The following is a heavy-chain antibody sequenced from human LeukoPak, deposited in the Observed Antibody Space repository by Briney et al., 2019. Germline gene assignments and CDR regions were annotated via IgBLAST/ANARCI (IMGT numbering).Heavy chain of an antibody. CDR1: GFTFDDYF. CDR2: ITNSGYTM. CDR3: ARSRARIAAAVYYFDY. V-gene: IGHV3-11*01. Sequence: GGSLRLSCAAAGFTFDDYFMGWVRQAPGKGLGWVSYITNSGYTMYYADSVRGRFTISKDNAKNSLYLHMSGLRAEDTAVYYCARSRARIAAAVYYFDYWGQGTPVTVSS. J-gene: IGHJ4*02. D-gene: IGHD6-13*01.